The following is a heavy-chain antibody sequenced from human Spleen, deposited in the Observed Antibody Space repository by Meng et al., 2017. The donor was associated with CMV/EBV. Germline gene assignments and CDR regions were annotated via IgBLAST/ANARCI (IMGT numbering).Heavy chain of an antibody. D-gene: IGHD2-2*01. Sequence: SETLSLTCTVSGYSVSSDFYWGWIRRAPGKGLEWVASVHHSGGAYYNPSLKSRASISTDTSKNRISLNLSSVTAADTAVYYCARFQGTYAPDAFDIWGQGTMVTVSS. CDR2: VHHSGGA. CDR3: ARFQGTYAPDAFDI. J-gene: IGHJ3*02. V-gene: IGHV4-38-2*02. CDR1: GYSVSSDFY.